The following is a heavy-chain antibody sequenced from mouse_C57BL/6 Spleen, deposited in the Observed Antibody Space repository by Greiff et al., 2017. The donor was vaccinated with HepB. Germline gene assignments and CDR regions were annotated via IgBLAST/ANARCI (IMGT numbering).Heavy chain of an antibody. CDR2: ILPGSGST. CDR1: GYTFTGYW. Sequence: VQLQQSGAELMKPGASVKLSCKATGYTFTGYWIEWVKQRPGHGLEWIGEILPGSGSTNYNEKFKGKATFTADTSSNTAYMQLSSLTTEDSAIYYCARRVYYYGSSLGYFDVWGTGTTVTVSS. D-gene: IGHD1-1*01. CDR3: ARRVYYYGSSLGYFDV. J-gene: IGHJ1*03. V-gene: IGHV1-9*01.